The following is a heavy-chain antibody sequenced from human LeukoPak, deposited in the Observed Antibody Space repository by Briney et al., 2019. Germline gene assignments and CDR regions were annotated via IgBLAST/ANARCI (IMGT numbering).Heavy chain of an antibody. CDR2: IYHSGST. Sequence: SGTLSLTCAVSGVSISSSNWWSWIRQPPGKGLEWIGEIYHSGSTNYNPSLKSRVTISVDKSKNQFSLKLSSVTAADTAVYYCARDGGASSYYGMDVWGQGTTVTVSS. CDR3: ARDGGASSYYGMDV. D-gene: IGHD2-21*01. J-gene: IGHJ6*02. V-gene: IGHV4-4*02. CDR1: GVSISSSNW.